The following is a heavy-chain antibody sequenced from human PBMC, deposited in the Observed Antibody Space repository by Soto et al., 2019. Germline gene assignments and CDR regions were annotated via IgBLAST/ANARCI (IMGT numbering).Heavy chain of an antibody. Sequence: ASVKVSCKASGGTFSSYAISWVRQAPGQGLEWMGGIIPIFGTANYAQKFQGRVTITADKSTSTAYMELSSLRSEDTAVYYCARDLRPGIAAAGPHAFDIWGQGTLVTVSS. V-gene: IGHV1-69*06. CDR2: IIPIFGTA. J-gene: IGHJ4*02. D-gene: IGHD6-13*01. CDR1: GGTFSSYA. CDR3: ARDLRPGIAAAGPHAFDI.